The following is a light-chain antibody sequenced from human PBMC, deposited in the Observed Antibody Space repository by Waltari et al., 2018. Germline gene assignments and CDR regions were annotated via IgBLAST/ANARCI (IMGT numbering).Light chain of an antibody. CDR1: RSNIGAGYD. CDR3: QSYDSSLSGWV. CDR2: GKN. V-gene: IGLV1-40*01. J-gene: IGLJ3*02. Sequence: QSVLTQPPSVSGAPGQRVTFSCTGSRSNIGAGYDVHWYQQLPGTAPKLLINGKNNRHAGVPYRLAGSKSGTSASPAISGLQAEDEAHYYCQSYDSSLSGWVFGGGTKLTVL.